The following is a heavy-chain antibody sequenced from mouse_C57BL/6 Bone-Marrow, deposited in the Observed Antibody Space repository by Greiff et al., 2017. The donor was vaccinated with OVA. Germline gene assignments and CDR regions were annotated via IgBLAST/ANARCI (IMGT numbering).Heavy chain of an antibody. CDR1: GFNIKDDY. CDR2: IDPENGDT. Sequence: EVQLQQSGAELVRPGASVKLSCTASGFNIKDDYMHWVKQRPEQGLEWIGWIDPENGDTEYASKFQGKATITADTSSNTAYLQLSSLTSEDTAVYYGTTWIYYDYDGPWFAYWGQGTLVTVSA. D-gene: IGHD2-4*01. J-gene: IGHJ3*01. V-gene: IGHV14-4*01. CDR3: TTWIYYDYDGPWFAY.